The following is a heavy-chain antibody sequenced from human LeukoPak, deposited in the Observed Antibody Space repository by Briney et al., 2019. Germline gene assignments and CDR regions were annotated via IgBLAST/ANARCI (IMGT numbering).Heavy chain of an antibody. D-gene: IGHD4-23*01. J-gene: IGHJ4*02. CDR3: AKVGDYGGNSFDH. CDR1: GFSFNSYA. Sequence: GGSLRLSCAASGFSFNSYAMSWVRQAPGEGLEWVSAISGSGDFTYYADSVTGRFTISKDNSKNTLYLQMNSLGVGDTAVYYCAKVGDYGGNSFDHWGQGTLVTVSP. CDR2: ISGSGDFT. V-gene: IGHV3-23*01.